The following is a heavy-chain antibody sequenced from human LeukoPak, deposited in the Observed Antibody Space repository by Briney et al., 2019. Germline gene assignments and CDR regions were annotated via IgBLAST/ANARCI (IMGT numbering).Heavy chain of an antibody. V-gene: IGHV3-30-3*01. CDR2: MSYDGNNK. J-gene: IGHJ4*02. CDR1: GFTFSTYA. Sequence: PGRSLRLSCAASGFTFSTYAMHWVRQAPGKGLEWVAVMSYDGNNKYYVDSVKGRFTISRDNSKNTLYLQTTSLRPEDTAVYYCAREDGDLPDYWGQGTLVTVSS. D-gene: IGHD4-17*01. CDR3: AREDGDLPDY.